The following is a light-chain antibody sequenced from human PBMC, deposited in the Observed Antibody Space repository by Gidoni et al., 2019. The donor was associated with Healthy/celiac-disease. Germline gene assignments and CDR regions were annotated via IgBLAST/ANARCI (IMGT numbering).Light chain of an antibody. J-gene: IGKJ1*01. V-gene: IGKV3-20*01. Sequence: EIVLTQSPGPLSVSPGERATLSCRASQSVSSSYLALYQQKPGQAPRLLIYGASSRATGIPDRFSGSGSGTDFTLTISRLEPEDFAVYYCQQYGSSPTWTFGQGTKVEIK. CDR1: QSVSSSY. CDR3: QQYGSSPTWT. CDR2: GAS.